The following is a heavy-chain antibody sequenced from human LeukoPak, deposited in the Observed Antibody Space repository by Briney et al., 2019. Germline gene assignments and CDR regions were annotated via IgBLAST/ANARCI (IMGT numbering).Heavy chain of an antibody. V-gene: IGHV4-34*01. CDR3: AKNGQSGFSFGP. Sequence: SETLSLTCAVYGGSLSGHYWSWIRQSPGKGLEWIGESGESGGTKFNPSLKSRVSISADTSKNQFSLKLRSVTAADTAVYYCAKNGQSGFSFGPWGQGTLVPVSS. D-gene: IGHD1-26*01. J-gene: IGHJ5*02. CDR1: GGSLSGHY. CDR2: SGESGGT.